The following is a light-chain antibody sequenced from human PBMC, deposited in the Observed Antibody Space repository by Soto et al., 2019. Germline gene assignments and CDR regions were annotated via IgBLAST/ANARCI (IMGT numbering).Light chain of an antibody. J-gene: IGKJ2*03. CDR3: QQYNDWSSR. CDR1: QSVTNF. CDR2: DAS. Sequence: DLQMTQSPSTLTASVGDRVTITCRASQSVTNFLAWYQQQPCKAPKLLIYDASTLEDGVPSRFSGRGSGTQFTLTISSVQPDDYATYYCQQYNDWSSRFGQGTKLEIK. V-gene: IGKV1-5*01.